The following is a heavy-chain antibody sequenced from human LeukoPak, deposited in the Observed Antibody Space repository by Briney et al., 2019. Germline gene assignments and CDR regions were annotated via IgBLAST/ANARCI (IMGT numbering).Heavy chain of an antibody. CDR3: ARHSVVVVTSSFDY. CDR2: IYSGGST. CDR1: GFTVSSNY. D-gene: IGHD2-21*02. Sequence: GGSLRLSCAASGFTVSSNYMNWVRQAPGKGLEWVSVIYSGGSTYYADSVKGRFTISRDNSKNTLYLQMNSLRAEDTAMYYCARHSVVVVTSSFDYWGQGTLVTVSS. V-gene: IGHV3-53*01. J-gene: IGHJ4*02.